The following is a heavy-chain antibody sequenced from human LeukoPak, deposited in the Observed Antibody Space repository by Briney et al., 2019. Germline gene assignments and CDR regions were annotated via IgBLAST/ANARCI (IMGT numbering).Heavy chain of an antibody. J-gene: IGHJ4*02. D-gene: IGHD3-9*01. CDR2: MNPNSGNT. Sequence: ASVKVSCKASGYTFTSYDINWVRQATGQGLEWMGWMNPNSGNTGYAQKFQGRVTMTRNTSISTAYMELSSLRSEDTAVYYCARGLGDILTGYYNTRVYYFDYWGQGTLVTVSS. CDR3: ARGLGDILTGYYNTRVYYFDY. CDR1: GYTFTSYD. V-gene: IGHV1-8*01.